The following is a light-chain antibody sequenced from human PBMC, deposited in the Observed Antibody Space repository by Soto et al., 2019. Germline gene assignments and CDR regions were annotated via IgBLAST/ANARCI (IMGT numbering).Light chain of an antibody. CDR2: AAS. CDR3: QQSYSSPIT. Sequence: DIQMTQSPSSLSASVGDRVTITCRASQSISNYLNWYQQKPGKAPKLLIYAASSLQSGVPSRFSGSGSGADFTLTIRSLPPEDFATYYCQQSYSSPITCGQGTLLETK. J-gene: IGKJ5*01. CDR1: QSISNY. V-gene: IGKV1-39*01.